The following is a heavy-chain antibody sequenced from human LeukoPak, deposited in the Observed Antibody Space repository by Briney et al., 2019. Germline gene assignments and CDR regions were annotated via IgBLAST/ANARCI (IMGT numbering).Heavy chain of an antibody. Sequence: SETLSLTCTVSGGSISSYYWSWIRQPPGKGLEWIGYIYYSGSTNYNPSLKSRVTISVDTSKNQFSLKLSSVTAADTAVYYCARAFTPYYFDYWGQGTLVTVSS. J-gene: IGHJ4*02. CDR2: IYYSGST. V-gene: IGHV4-59*01. CDR1: GGSISSYY. CDR3: ARAFTPYYFDY.